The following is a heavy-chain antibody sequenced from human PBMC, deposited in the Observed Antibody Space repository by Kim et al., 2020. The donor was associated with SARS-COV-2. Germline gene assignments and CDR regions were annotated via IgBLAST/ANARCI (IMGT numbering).Heavy chain of an antibody. CDR2: IFHSGST. CDR3: ARRPQLPWFDP. J-gene: IGHJ5*02. D-gene: IGHD5-18*01. Sequence: SETLSLTCIVSGGSISSGGYYWSWIRHHPEKGLEWIGYIFHSGSTYYNPSLQSRVTMSVDTSKNQFSLKLSSVTAADTAVYYCARRPQLPWFDPWGQGALVTVSS. CDR1: GGSISSGGYY. V-gene: IGHV4-31*03.